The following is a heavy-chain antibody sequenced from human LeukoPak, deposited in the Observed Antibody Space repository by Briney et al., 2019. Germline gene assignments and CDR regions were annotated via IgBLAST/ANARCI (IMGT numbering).Heavy chain of an antibody. D-gene: IGHD2-2*01. Sequence: GGSLRLSCVASGFTFSNYAMSWVRQAPGKGLEWVSTISGRGSTNYADSVKGRFTISRDNSKNTLYVQMTSLRAEDTAIYYCAKEPREYCSSSSCPNWLDPWGQGTLVTVSS. CDR1: GFTFSNYA. CDR2: ISGRGST. V-gene: IGHV3-23*01. J-gene: IGHJ5*02. CDR3: AKEPREYCSSSSCPNWLDP.